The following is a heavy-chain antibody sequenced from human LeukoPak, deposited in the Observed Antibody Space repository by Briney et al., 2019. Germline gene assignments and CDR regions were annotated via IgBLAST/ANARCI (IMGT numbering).Heavy chain of an antibody. Sequence: SETLSLTCTVSGGSISSSSYYWGWIRQPPGKGLEWIGSIYYSGSTYYNPSLKSRVTISVVTSKNQFSLKLSSVTAADTAVYYCARYSYGYPNFDYWGQGTLVTVSS. V-gene: IGHV4-39*01. J-gene: IGHJ4*02. CDR1: GGSISSSSYY. D-gene: IGHD5-18*01. CDR2: IYYSGST. CDR3: ARYSYGYPNFDY.